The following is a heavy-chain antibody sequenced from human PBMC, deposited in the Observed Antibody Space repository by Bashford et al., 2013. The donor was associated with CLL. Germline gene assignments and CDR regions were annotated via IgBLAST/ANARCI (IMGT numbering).Heavy chain of an antibody. CDR3: AATPGSKLVRGLIITPPYNY. CDR1: GYTFTYYG. V-gene: IGHV1-18*01. Sequence: ASVKVSCKASGYTFTYYGITWVRQAPGQGLEWMGWISAHNGNTDYAQKFQGRVTITADESTSTAYMELSSLRSEDTAVYYCAATPGSKLVRGLIITPPYNYWGQGTLVTVSS. J-gene: IGHJ4*02. CDR2: ISAHNGNT. D-gene: IGHD3-10*01.